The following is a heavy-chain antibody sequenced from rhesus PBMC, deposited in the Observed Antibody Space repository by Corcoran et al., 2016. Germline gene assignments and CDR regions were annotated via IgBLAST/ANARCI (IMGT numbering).Heavy chain of an antibody. CDR2: INTNSGPP. D-gene: IGHD4-11*01. CDR1: GGSISGYY. Sequence: QVQLQESGPGLVKPSETLSLSCSVSGGSISGYYWNWIRKSPGEGLEGIGYINTNSGPPSYNPSLKSRVTIPTDTSQKRFSLKLTSLTAADTAVYYCARNVYRNSLYNSLDVWGRGVLVTVSS. J-gene: IGHJ5-2*02. CDR3: ARNVYRNSLYNSLDV. V-gene: IGHV4-165*02.